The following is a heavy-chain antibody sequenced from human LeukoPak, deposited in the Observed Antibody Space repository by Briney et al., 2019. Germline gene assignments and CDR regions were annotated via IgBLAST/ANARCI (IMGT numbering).Heavy chain of an antibody. V-gene: IGHV3-20*04. CDR3: AREYSSGWYRYYYYYYMDV. CDR1: GFTFDDYG. CDR2: INWNGGST. Sequence: PGGSLRLSCAASGFTFDDYGMSWVRQAPGKGLEWVSGINWNGGSTGYADSVKGRFTIPRDNAKNSLYLQMNSLRAEDTALYYCAREYSSGWYRYYYYYYMDVWGKGTTVTISS. J-gene: IGHJ6*03. D-gene: IGHD6-13*01.